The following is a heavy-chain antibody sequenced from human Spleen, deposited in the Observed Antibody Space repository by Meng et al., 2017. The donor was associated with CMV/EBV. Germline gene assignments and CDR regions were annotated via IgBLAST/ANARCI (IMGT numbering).Heavy chain of an antibody. J-gene: IGHJ4*02. CDR2: INPSGST. D-gene: IGHD3-22*01. V-gene: IGHV4-34*01. CDR1: GGSFSGCC. Sequence: YGGSFSGCCWSWIRQPPGKGLEWIGEINPSGSTNYNPSLKSGVIISVDTSKNQFSLKLRSVTAADTAVYYCARLRYDSSGYYALDYWGQGTLVTVSS. CDR3: ARLRYDSSGYYALDY.